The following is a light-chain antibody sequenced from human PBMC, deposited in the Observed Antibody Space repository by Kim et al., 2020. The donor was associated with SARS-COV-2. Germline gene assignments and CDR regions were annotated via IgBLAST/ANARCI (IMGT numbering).Light chain of an antibody. J-gene: IGLJ1*01. V-gene: IGLV9-49*01. CDR2: VGTGGIVG. Sequence: PVLTQPPSASASLGASVTLTCTLSSGYSNYKVDWYQQRPGKDPRFVMRVGTGGIVGSKGEGIPDRFSVLGSGLNRYLTIKNIQEEDESDYHCGADHGSGSDFVYVFGTGTKVTVL. CDR1: SGYSNYK. CDR3: GADHGSGSDFVYV.